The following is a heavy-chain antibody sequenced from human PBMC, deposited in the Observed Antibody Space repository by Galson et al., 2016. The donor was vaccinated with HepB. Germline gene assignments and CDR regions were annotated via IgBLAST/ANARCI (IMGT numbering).Heavy chain of an antibody. J-gene: IGHJ4*02. D-gene: IGHD3-22*01. V-gene: IGHV3-15*07. CDR1: GFTLSNAW. CDR3: ATDVGDIDYSDSNLVDY. Sequence: SLRLSCAASGFTLSNAWMNWVRQAPGKGLEWVGRIESKADGGTTEYAVPVKGGFTISRDDSKNTLYLQMNSLKIEDTALYYCATDVGDIDYSDSNLVDYWGQGTLVTVSS. CDR2: IESKADGGTT.